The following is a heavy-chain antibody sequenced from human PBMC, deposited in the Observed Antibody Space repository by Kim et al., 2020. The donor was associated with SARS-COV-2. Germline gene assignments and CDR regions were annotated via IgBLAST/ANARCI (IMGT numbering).Heavy chain of an antibody. D-gene: IGHD5-18*01. V-gene: IGHV1-24*01. CDR1: GYTLTELS. CDR3: ATGPPIQFGWFDP. CDR2: FDPEDGET. J-gene: IGHJ5*02. Sequence: ASVKVSCKVSGYTLTELSMHWVRQAPGKGLEWMGGFDPEDGETIYAQKFQGRATMTEDTSTDTAYMELSSPRSEDTAVYYCATGPPIQFGWFDPWGQGTLVTVSS.